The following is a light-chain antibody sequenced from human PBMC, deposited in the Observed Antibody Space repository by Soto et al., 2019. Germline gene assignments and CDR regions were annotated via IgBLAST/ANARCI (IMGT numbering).Light chain of an antibody. Sequence: EIVLTQSPVTLSLSPGGRATLSCRASQSVSSSSLSWYQQKPGQAPRLLIYDTSSRATDIPDRFSGSGSGTDFTLTISRLEPEDFTVYYCQHYGTSMWTFGQGTKVDIK. V-gene: IGKV3-20*01. CDR3: QHYGTSMWT. CDR2: DTS. CDR1: QSVSSSS. J-gene: IGKJ1*01.